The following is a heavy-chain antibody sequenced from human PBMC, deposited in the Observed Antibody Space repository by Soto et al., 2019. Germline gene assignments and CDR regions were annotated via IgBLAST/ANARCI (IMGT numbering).Heavy chain of an antibody. CDR1: GGTFSSYS. Sequence: QVQLVQSGAEVKKPGSSVKVSCKASGGTFSSYSINWVRQAPGQGLEWMGEIIPIFGTANYAQKFQGRVTISADESTSTASMEASSLRSDDTAVYYCAREGGMHSGGIDYWGQGTLVTVSS. CDR2: IIPIFGTA. V-gene: IGHV1-69*01. J-gene: IGHJ4*02. D-gene: IGHD1-26*01. CDR3: AREGGMHSGGIDY.